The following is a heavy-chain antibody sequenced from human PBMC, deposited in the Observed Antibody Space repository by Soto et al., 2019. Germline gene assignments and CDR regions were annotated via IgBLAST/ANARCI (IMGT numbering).Heavy chain of an antibody. J-gene: IGHJ4*02. Sequence: GGSLRLSCAASGFTFSSYSMNWVRQAPGKGLEWVSSISSSSSYIYYADPVKGRFTISRDNSKNTLYLEMNSLRAEDTAVYYCAKDLDDYSSAIDFWGQGTLVTVSS. D-gene: IGHD4-4*01. CDR3: AKDLDDYSSAIDF. CDR1: GFTFSSYS. CDR2: ISSSSSYI. V-gene: IGHV3-21*04.